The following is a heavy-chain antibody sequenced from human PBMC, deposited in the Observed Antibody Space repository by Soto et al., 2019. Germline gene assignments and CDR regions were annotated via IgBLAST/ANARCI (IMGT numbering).Heavy chain of an antibody. J-gene: IGHJ5*02. CDR3: ARALYSYGPKFDP. D-gene: IGHD5-18*01. CDR1: GGSITGADYY. Sequence: SETLSLTCTVSGGSITGADYYWSWIRQPPGKGLEWIGYISYRGRTYYNPSLKSRLTISLDTSKNQFSLKLSSVTAADTAVYYCARALYSYGPKFDPWGQGTLVTVSS. CDR2: ISYRGRT. V-gene: IGHV4-30-4*02.